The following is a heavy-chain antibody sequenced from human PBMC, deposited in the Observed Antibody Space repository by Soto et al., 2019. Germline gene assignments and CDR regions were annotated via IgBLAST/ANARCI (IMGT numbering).Heavy chain of an antibody. Sequence: GGSLRLSCAASGLTFRSYWMRWVRQAPGKGLEWVSSISSSSSYIYYADSVKGRFTISRDNAKNSLYLQMNSLRAEDTAVYYCARLTNFDYWGQGTLVTVSS. J-gene: IGHJ4*02. V-gene: IGHV3-21*01. D-gene: IGHD4-4*01. CDR1: GLTFRSYW. CDR3: ARLTNFDY. CDR2: ISSSSSYI.